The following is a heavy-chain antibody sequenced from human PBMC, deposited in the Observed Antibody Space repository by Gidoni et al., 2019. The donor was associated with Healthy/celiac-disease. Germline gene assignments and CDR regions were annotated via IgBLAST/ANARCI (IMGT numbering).Heavy chain of an antibody. V-gene: IGHV4-34*01. Sequence: QVQLQQWGAGLLKPSETLSLTCAVYGGSFSGYYWSWIRQPPGKGLEWIGEINHSGRTNYNPSLKSRVTISVDTSKNQFSLKLSSVTAADTAVYYCARGTYFWSGYYTIGAGWFDPWGQGTLVTVSS. CDR3: ARGTYFWSGYYTIGAGWFDP. J-gene: IGHJ5*02. D-gene: IGHD3-3*01. CDR2: INHSGRT. CDR1: GGSFSGYY.